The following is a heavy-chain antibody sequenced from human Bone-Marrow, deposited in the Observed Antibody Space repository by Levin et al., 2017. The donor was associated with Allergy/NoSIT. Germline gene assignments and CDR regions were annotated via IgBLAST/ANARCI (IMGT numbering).Heavy chain of an antibody. Sequence: RGESLKISCKGSGYSFTSYWIGWVRQMPGKGLEWMGIIYPGDSDTRYSPSFQGQVTISADKSISTAYLQWSSLKASDTAMYYCARQEDYYDSSGHYAFDIWGQGTMVTVSS. D-gene: IGHD3-22*01. CDR3: ARQEDYYDSSGHYAFDI. J-gene: IGHJ3*02. CDR1: GYSFTSYW. V-gene: IGHV5-51*01. CDR2: IYPGDSDT.